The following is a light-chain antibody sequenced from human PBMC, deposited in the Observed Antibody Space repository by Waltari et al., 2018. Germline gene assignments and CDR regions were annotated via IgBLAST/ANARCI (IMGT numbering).Light chain of an antibody. CDR2: DAS. CDR3: QQYDNLLT. J-gene: IGKJ4*02. Sequence: DIQMTQSPSSLSASVGDRVTITCQASQDISNHLNWYQQKPGQAPKLLIYDASNLETGVPARFSGSGSGTDFTLTISSLQPEDIAAYYCQQYDNLLTFGEGTKVEIK. V-gene: IGKV1-33*01. CDR1: QDISNH.